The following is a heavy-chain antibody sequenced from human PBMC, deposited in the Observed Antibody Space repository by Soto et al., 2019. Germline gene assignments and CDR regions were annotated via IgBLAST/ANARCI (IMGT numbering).Heavy chain of an antibody. CDR2: IIAILGVA. Sequence: QVQLVQSGAEVKKPGSSVKVSCKASGDTFSNHTISWVRQAPGQGLEWMGRIIAILGVANYAQKSQGRVTITADKSTTTAYMELSSLRSADTAVYYCARVAEMGTVTEGYYYYMDVWGKGTTVTVSS. V-gene: IGHV1-69*04. CDR3: ARVAEMGTVTEGYYYYMDV. CDR1: GDTFSNHT. J-gene: IGHJ6*03. D-gene: IGHD4-17*01.